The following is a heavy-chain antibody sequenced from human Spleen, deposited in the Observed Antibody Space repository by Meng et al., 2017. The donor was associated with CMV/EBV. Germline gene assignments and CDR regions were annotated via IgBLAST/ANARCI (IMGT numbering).Heavy chain of an antibody. CDR1: RFTVSTYW. D-gene: IGHD3-22*01. V-gene: IGHV3-74*01. J-gene: IGHJ4*02. CDR3: ATSLVVVTDYFHQ. Sequence: GGSLRLSCAASRFTVSTYWMHWVRQPPGKGPVWVSRINSDGSDTRQADSVKGRFTISRDDAKNTLYLQMNSLRVEDTAVYYCATSLVVVTDYFHQWGQGTLVTVSS. CDR2: INSDGSDT.